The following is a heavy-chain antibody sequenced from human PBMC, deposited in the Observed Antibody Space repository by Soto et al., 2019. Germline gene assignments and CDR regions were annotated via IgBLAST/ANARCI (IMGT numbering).Heavy chain of an antibody. CDR1: GYTFTSYD. V-gene: IGHV1-8*01. CDR3: ARGITICGVAEDS. J-gene: IGHJ4*02. D-gene: IGHD3-3*01. CDR2: IHPNSGNT. Sequence: QVQLVQSGAEVKKPGASVKVSCKAPGYTFTSYDITWVRQATGQGLEWMGWIHPNSGNTDYAQKFQARGTMTRNTSISTAYMALSSLRSEDTAVYYCARGITICGVAEDSWGQGTLVTVSS.